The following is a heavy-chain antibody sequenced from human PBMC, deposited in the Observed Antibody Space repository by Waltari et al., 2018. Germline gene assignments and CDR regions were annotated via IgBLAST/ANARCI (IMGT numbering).Heavy chain of an antibody. J-gene: IGHJ3*02. CDR2: IIPILGIA. V-gene: IGHV1-69*10. D-gene: IGHD2-21*01. CDR1: GGTFSSYA. Sequence: QVQLVQSGAEVKKPGSSVKVSCKASGGTFSSYAISWVRQAPGPGLEWMGGIIPILGIANYAQKFQGRVTITADKSTSTAYMELSSLRSEDTAVYYCAGFEGFVVVIAAAFDIWGQGTMVTVSS. CDR3: AGFEGFVVVIAAAFDI.